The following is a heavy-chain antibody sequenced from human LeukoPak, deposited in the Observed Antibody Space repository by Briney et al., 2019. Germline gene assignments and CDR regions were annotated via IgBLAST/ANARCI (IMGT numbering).Heavy chain of an antibody. J-gene: IGHJ4*02. Sequence: GGSLRLSCVGPVFTFSNYEMNWVRQAPGKGLGWVSYISSTSGTIYYADSVKGRFTISRDNAKNSLYLQMNSLRAEDTAVYYCARDTYFGSGTYSDYWGQGALVTVSS. CDR1: VFTFSNYE. CDR2: ISSTSGTI. CDR3: ARDTYFGSGTYSDY. V-gene: IGHV3-48*03. D-gene: IGHD3-10*01.